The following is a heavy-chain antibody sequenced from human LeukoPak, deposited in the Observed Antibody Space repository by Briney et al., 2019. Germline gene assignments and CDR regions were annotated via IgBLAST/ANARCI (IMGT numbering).Heavy chain of an antibody. D-gene: IGHD3-16*01. CDR1: GGSIRNDY. CDR2: INYSGST. V-gene: IGHV4-59*08. J-gene: IGHJ5*02. CDR3: ARHRPGERRFDP. Sequence: PSETLSLTCAVSGGSIRNDYWSWIRQPPGKGLEWIAYINYSGSTNYNPFLESRVTISVDTSKNLFSLKFTSVTAADTAVYYCARHRPGERRFDPWGQGTLVTVSS.